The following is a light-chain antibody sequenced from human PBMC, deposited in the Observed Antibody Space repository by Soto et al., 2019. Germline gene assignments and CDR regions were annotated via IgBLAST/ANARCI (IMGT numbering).Light chain of an antibody. Sequence: DIQMTQSPSTLSASVGDRVSITCRASQSISRQLAWYQQKPGKAHNLLIYQASNLETGVPSRFTGSGSGTEFTLTISSLQPDDLATYYCQQYQSYWTFGQGTKVEVK. J-gene: IGKJ1*01. CDR2: QAS. V-gene: IGKV1-5*03. CDR1: QSISRQ. CDR3: QQYQSYWT.